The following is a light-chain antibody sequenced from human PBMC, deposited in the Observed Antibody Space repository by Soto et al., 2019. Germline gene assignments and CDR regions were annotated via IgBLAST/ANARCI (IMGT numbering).Light chain of an antibody. Sequence: DIQMTQSPSTLSASVGDRVTITCRASQSISSWLAWYQQKPGKAPKLLIYKASSLESGVPSRFSGSGSGTEFTLTISSLQPDDFATYYCQQYKSRTFGQGTKLEIK. CDR2: KAS. CDR3: QQYKSRT. V-gene: IGKV1-5*03. J-gene: IGKJ2*01. CDR1: QSISSW.